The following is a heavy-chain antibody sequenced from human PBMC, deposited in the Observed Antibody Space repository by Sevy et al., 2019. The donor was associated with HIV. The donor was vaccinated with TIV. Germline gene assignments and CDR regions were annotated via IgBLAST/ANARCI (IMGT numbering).Heavy chain of an antibody. CDR3: ARVRGGYSGFGGFDS. CDR2: IYYSGST. V-gene: IGHV4-61*01. D-gene: IGHD5-12*01. CDR1: GGSVSSGSYY. Sequence: SETLSLTCTVSGGSVSSGSYYWSWIRQPPGKGLEWIGYIYYSGSTNHNPSLKRRVTISVDTSKNQFSLKLNSVTAADTAVYYCARVRGGYSGFGGFDSWGQGTLVTVSS. J-gene: IGHJ4*02.